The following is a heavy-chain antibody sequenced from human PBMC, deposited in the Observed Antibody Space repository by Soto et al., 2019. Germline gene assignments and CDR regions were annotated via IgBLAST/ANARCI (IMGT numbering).Heavy chain of an antibody. J-gene: IGHJ6*04. CDR1: GFTFSNYW. CDR3: ARGGFDYGAGRMDV. Sequence: EVQLVESGGGLLQPGGSLTLSCTASGFTFSNYWMHWVRQAPGKGLVWVSRTKSDGSGTSYTDSVKGRFTISRDNAYNTLYLQMSNLRADDTAVYYCARGGFDYGAGRMDVWGKGTTVIVSS. V-gene: IGHV3-74*01. CDR2: TKSDGSGT. D-gene: IGHD3-10*01.